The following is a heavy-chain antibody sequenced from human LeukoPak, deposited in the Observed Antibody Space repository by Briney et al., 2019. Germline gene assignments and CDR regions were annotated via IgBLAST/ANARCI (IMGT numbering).Heavy chain of an antibody. CDR3: AKDQTIFGVVTTFFDY. Sequence: GGSLRLSCAASGFTFSSYAMSWVRQAPGKGLEWVSAISGSGGSTYYADSVKGRFTISRDNSKNTLYLQMNSLRAEDTAVYYCAKDQTIFGVVTTFFDYWGQGTLVTVSS. J-gene: IGHJ4*02. CDR2: ISGSGGST. V-gene: IGHV3-23*01. CDR1: GFTFSSYA. D-gene: IGHD3-3*01.